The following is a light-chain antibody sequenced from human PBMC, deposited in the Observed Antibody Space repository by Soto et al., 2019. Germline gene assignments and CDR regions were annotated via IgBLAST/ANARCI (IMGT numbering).Light chain of an antibody. Sequence: DIQVTPSPSSLSASVRDRVTITCGASQDIRTYLAWYQQKPGKAPKLLIFAASTLQSGVPPRFIGSGSGTDFTLTISNLQPEDFATYYCQQGTALMYTFGQGTKVDIK. CDR2: AAS. J-gene: IGKJ2*01. CDR1: QDIRTY. CDR3: QQGTALMYT. V-gene: IGKV1D-12*01.